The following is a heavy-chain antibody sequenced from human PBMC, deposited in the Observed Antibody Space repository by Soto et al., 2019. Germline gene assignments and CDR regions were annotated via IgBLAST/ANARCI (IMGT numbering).Heavy chain of an antibody. CDR1: GGSISSGGYY. D-gene: IGHD2-21*01. CDR2: IYYSGST. Sequence: PSETLSLTCTVSGGSISSGGYYWSWIRQHPGKGLEWIGYIYYSGSTYYNPSLKSRVTISVDTSKNQFSLKLSSVTAADTAVYYCARDQRHIVVVNDAFDIWGQGTIVTV. J-gene: IGHJ3*02. CDR3: ARDQRHIVVVNDAFDI. V-gene: IGHV4-31*03.